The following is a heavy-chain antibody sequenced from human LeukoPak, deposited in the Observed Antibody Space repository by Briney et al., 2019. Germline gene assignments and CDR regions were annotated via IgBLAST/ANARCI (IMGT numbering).Heavy chain of an antibody. CDR3: ARERDSNYYDSRGYSDAFDI. CDR2: IHYSGSA. CDR1: GGSIRSGAYF. J-gene: IGHJ3*02. D-gene: IGHD3-22*01. Sequence: SETLSLTCTVSGGSIRSGAYFWSWIRQRPGKGLEWIGYIHYSGSAYYNPSPKSRITVSVDTTKNQFSLKLSSVTAADTAVYYCARERDSNYYDSRGYSDAFDIWGQGTMVTVSS. V-gene: IGHV4-31*03.